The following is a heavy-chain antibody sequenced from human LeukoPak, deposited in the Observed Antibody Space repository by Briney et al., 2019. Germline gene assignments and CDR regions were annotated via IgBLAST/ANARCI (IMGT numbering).Heavy chain of an antibody. V-gene: IGHV5-51*01. Sequence: GESLKISCQGSGYSFSNYYIAWVCQMPGKGLEWMGIIFPGDSDTRYSPSFQGQVTISADKSTNTAYLQWSSLQASDTAMYYCARQRHDILNGYFTSVVYFDYWGQGSLVTVSS. CDR2: IFPGDSDT. D-gene: IGHD3-9*01. CDR3: ARQRHDILNGYFTSVVYFDY. J-gene: IGHJ4*02. CDR1: GYSFSNYY.